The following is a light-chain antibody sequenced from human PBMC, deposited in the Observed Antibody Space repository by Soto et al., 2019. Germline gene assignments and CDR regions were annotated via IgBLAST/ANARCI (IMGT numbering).Light chain of an antibody. CDR1: SSDVGGYNY. J-gene: IGLJ2*01. CDR2: DVS. Sequence: QSALTQPASVSGSPGQSITISCTGTSSDVGGYNYVSWYQQHPGKAPKLMIYDVSNRPSGVSNRFSGSKSGNTASLTISGLQGEDEADYYGSSYTSSSVVVCGGTKATVL. V-gene: IGLV2-14*01. CDR3: SSYTSSSVV.